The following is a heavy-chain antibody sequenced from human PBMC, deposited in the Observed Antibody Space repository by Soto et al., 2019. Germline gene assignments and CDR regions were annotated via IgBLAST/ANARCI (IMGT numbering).Heavy chain of an antibody. CDR1: GYTFTSYA. Sequence: QVQLVQSGAEVKKPGASVKVSCKASGYTFTSYAMHWVRQAPGQRLEWMGWINAGNGNTKYSQKFQGRVTITRDTSASTAYMELSSLRSEDTAVYYCARDSGYRNILLYYFDYWGQGTLVTVSS. D-gene: IGHD6-25*01. J-gene: IGHJ4*02. V-gene: IGHV1-3*01. CDR3: ARDSGYRNILLYYFDY. CDR2: INAGNGNT.